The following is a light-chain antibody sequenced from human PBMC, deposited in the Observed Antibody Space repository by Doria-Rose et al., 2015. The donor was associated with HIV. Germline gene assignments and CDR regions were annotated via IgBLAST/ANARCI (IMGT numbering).Light chain of an antibody. CDR3: HQYGTSWT. V-gene: IGKV3-20*01. J-gene: IGKJ1*01. CDR1: QSFSRTY. CDR2: DGS. Sequence: EIVMTQSPGTLSLSPGERATLSCRDSQSFSRTYLAWYQQKPGQAPSLLIYDGSTRATGIPDRFSASGSGTDFTLTINRLEPEDFALYYCHQYGTSWTFGQGTKVEI.